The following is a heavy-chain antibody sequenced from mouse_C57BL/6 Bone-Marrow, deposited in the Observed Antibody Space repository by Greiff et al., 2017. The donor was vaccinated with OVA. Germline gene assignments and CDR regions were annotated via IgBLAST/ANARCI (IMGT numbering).Heavy chain of an antibody. CDR2: ISYDGSN. J-gene: IGHJ4*01. CDR3: AREVEPHGMDY. V-gene: IGHV3-6*01. D-gene: IGHD1-1*01. CDR1: GYSITSGYS. Sequence: EVKLVESGPGLVKPSQSLSLTCSVTGYSITSGYSWNWIRQFPGNKLEWMGYISYDGSNNYNPSLKNRISITRDTSKNQFFLKLNSVTTEDTATYYCAREVEPHGMDYWGQGTSVTVSS.